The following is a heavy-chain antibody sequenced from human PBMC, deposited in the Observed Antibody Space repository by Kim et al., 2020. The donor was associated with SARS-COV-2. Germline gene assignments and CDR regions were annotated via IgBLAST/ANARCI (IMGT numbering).Heavy chain of an antibody. D-gene: IGHD4-4*01. J-gene: IGHJ4*02. Sequence: INYADSVRGRFTNTRDNDKNSMYLQMNSLRAEDTAVYYCARGPNYSPFDYWGQGTLVTVSS. CDR3: ARGPNYSPFDY. CDR2: I. V-gene: IGHV3-48*03.